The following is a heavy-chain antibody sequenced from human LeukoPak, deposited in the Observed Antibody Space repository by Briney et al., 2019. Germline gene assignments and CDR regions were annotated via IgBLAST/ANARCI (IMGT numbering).Heavy chain of an antibody. J-gene: IGHJ6*02. V-gene: IGHV1-69*04. Sequence: ASVKVSCKASGGTFSSYAISWVRQAPGQGLEWMGRIIPILGIANYAQKFQGRVTITADKSTSTAYMELSSLRSEDTAVYYCARVPSIAAAGTSNSYYYGMDVWGQGTTVTVSS. CDR3: ARVPSIAAAGTSNSYYYGMDV. CDR1: GGTFSSYA. D-gene: IGHD6-13*01. CDR2: IIPILGIA.